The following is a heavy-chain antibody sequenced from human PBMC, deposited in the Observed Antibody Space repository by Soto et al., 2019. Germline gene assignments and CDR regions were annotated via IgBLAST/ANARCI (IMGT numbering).Heavy chain of an antibody. D-gene: IGHD2-2*01. CDR3: ARDSEDCSSTSCREYFQH. CDR1: GYTFTSYY. J-gene: IGHJ1*01. Sequence: QVQLVQSGAEVKKPGASVKVSCKASGYTFTSYYMHWVRQAPGQGLEWMGIINTSGGSTSYAQNLQGRVTMTRDTTTSTVYMELSSLRSEDTAVYYCARDSEDCSSTSCREYFQHWGQGTLVTVSS. V-gene: IGHV1-46*01. CDR2: INTSGGST.